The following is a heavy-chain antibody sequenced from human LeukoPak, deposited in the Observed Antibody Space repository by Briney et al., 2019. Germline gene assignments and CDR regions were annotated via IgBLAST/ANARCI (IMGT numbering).Heavy chain of an antibody. J-gene: IGHJ4*02. CDR2: ISGSGIST. D-gene: IGHD3-9*01. CDR3: VKGDNDILTGYYNSFDY. CDR1: GFTFRNFA. Sequence: GGSLRLSCAASGFTFRNFAMSWVRQAPGKGLEWVSTISGSGISTYYADSVKGRFTISRDNSRDTLYLQMSSLRAEDTALYYCVKGDNDILTGYYNSFDYWGQGTLVTVSS. V-gene: IGHV3-23*01.